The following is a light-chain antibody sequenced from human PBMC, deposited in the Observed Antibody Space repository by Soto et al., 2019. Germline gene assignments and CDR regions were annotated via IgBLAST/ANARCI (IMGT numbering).Light chain of an antibody. J-gene: IGKJ4*01. CDR1: QSIRNW. Sequence: DIQMTQSPSTLSASIGDRVTITCRASQSIRNWLAWYQQKQGKAPKLLIYKASSLESGVPSRFSGSGSGTEFTLTISSLQPDDFATYYCQQYHSYSELTFGGGTKVEIK. CDR3: QQYHSYSELT. CDR2: KAS. V-gene: IGKV1-5*03.